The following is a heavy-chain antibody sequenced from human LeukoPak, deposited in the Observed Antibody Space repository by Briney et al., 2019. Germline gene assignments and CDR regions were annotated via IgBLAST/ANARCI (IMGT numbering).Heavy chain of an antibody. J-gene: IGHJ4*02. CDR2: IMQDGSDK. CDR1: GFTFSSSA. Sequence: GGSLRLSCAASGFTFSSSAMSWVRQAPGKGLEWVANIMQDGSDKYSVDSVRGRFTISRDNAKNSLYLQMDSLRAEDTAVYYCVRTRGWAYFDYWGQGTLVTVSS. CDR3: VRTRGWAYFDY. V-gene: IGHV3-7*01. D-gene: IGHD6-19*01.